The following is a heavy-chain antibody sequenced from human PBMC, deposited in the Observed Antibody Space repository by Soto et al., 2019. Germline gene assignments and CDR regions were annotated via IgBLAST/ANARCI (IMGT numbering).Heavy chain of an antibody. CDR3: ARARYYGAQNDF. CDR2: IYSSGST. J-gene: IGHJ4*02. V-gene: IGHV4-4*07. CDR1: GDSISGYY. Sequence: SETLSLTCTVSGDSISGYYWSWIRQPPGKRPEWLGRIYSSGSTKYNPSLRSRVTLSIDTPRSQFSLRLNSVTAADTAVYYCARARYYGAQNDFWGQGTRVTVSS. D-gene: IGHD3-16*01.